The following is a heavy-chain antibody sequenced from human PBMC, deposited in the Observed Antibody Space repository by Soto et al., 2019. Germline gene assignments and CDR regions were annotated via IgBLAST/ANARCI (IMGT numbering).Heavy chain of an antibody. Sequence: ASVKVSCKASGHTFTSYYMHWVRQAPGQGLEWMGIINPSGGSTSYAQKFQGRVTMTRDTSTSTVYMELSSLRSEDTAVYYCARDRRRITIFGVVGVYYYYGMDVWDQGTTLSVSS. CDR2: INPSGGST. CDR1: GHTFTSYY. D-gene: IGHD3-3*01. CDR3: ARDRRRITIFGVVGVYYYYGMDV. J-gene: IGHJ6*02. V-gene: IGHV1-46*01.